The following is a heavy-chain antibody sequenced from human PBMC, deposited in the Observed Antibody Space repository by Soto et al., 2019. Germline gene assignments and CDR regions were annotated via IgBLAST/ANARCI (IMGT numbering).Heavy chain of an antibody. V-gene: IGHV1-18*04. D-gene: IGHD1-26*01. J-gene: IGHJ4*02. CDR2: ISAYNGNT. CDR1: GYTFTSYG. Sequence: GASVKVSCKASGYTFTSYGISWVRQAPGQGLEWMGWISAYNGNTNYAQKLQGRVTMTTDTSTSTAYMELRSLRSDDTAVYYCASLREAGHSGSYQDPPHYFDYWGQGTLVTVSS. CDR3: ASLREAGHSGSYQDPPHYFDY.